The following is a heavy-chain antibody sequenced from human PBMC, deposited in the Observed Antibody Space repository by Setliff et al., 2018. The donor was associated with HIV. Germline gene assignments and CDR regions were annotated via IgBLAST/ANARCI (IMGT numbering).Heavy chain of an antibody. D-gene: IGHD2-2*01. CDR1: GYTFTSHT. J-gene: IGHJ4*02. CDR3: ARTLRGVVPAAVSFDY. CDR2: IKPSGGST. V-gene: IGHV1-46*01. Sequence: ASVKVSCKTSGYTFTSHTIHWVRQAPGQGLEWMGIIKPSGGSTSYAQKFQGRVTITRDTSASTAYMELSSLRSEDTAVYYCARTLRGVVPAAVSFDYWGQGTLVTVSS.